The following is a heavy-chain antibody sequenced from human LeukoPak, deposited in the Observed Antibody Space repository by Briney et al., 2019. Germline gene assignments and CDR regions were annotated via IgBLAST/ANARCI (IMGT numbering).Heavy chain of an antibody. CDR3: AHMYGDYADY. Sequence: SGPTLVKPTQTLXLTCAFSGFSLSTRGEGVGWIRQPPGKALEWLAVIYWNDDKRYSPSLKSRLTITKDTSKKQVVLTMTNMYPVDTATYYCAHMYGDYADYWGQGSLITVSS. J-gene: IGHJ4*02. CDR2: IYWNDDK. D-gene: IGHD4-17*01. V-gene: IGHV2-5*01. CDR1: GFSLSTRGEG.